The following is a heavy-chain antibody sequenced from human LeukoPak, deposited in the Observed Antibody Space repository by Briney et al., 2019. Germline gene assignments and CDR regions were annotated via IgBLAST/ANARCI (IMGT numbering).Heavy chain of an antibody. J-gene: IGHJ5*02. D-gene: IGHD4-23*01. CDR2: ISWNSGSI. CDR1: GFTFDDYA. Sequence: PGGSLRLSCAASGFTFDDYAMHWVRQAPGKGLEWVSGISWNSGSIGYADSVKGRFTISRDNSKNTLYLQMNSLRAEDTAVYYCARARWNNWFDPWGQGTLVTVSS. CDR3: ARARWNNWFDP. V-gene: IGHV3-9*01.